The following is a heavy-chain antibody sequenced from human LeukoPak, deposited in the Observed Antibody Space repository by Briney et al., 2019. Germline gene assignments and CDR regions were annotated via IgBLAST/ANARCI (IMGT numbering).Heavy chain of an antibody. CDR2: FDLEDGET. CDR3: AAGEVGQLFDY. J-gene: IGHJ4*02. Sequence: ASVKVSCKVSGYTLTELSMHWVRQAPGKGLEWMGGFDLEDGETIYVQKFQGRVTMTEDTSTDTAYMELSSLRSDDTAVYFWAAGEVGQLFDYWGQGTLVTVSS. V-gene: IGHV1-24*01. CDR1: GYTLTELS. D-gene: IGHD5-24*01.